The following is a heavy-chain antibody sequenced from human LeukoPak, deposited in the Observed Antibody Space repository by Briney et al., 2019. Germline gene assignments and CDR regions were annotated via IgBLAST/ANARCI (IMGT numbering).Heavy chain of an antibody. CDR3: ARGGPLPFSYYYYYGMDV. CDR1: GFTFSSYW. CDR2: LKQDGSEK. Sequence: TGGSLRLSCAASGFTFSSYWMSWVRQAPGKGLEWVANLKQDGSEKYYVDSVKGLFTISRDNTKNSLYLQMNSLRAEDTAVYYCARGGPLPFSYYYYYGMDVWGQGTTVTVSS. V-gene: IGHV3-7*05. J-gene: IGHJ6*02.